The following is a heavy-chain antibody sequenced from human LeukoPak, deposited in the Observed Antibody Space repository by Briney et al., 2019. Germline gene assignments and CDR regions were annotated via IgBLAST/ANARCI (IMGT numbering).Heavy chain of an antibody. D-gene: IGHD1-26*01. J-gene: IGHJ5*02. Sequence: GGSLRLSCVASGFTFSTSTMTWVRQAPGTGLEWVSVIYSGGRTDYADSVKGRFTISRDNSKNTLYLQMNSLRAEDTAIYYCARDLNNGSYHWFDPWGQGTLVTVSS. CDR2: IYSGGRT. CDR1: GFTFSTST. V-gene: IGHV3-66*01. CDR3: ARDLNNGSYHWFDP.